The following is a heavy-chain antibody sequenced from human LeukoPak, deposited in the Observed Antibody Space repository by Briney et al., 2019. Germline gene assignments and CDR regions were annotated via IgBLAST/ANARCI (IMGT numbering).Heavy chain of an antibody. CDR2: ISYDGSNK. J-gene: IGHJ4*02. V-gene: IGHV3-30-3*01. CDR3: ARDKNTVGQWLVRPPSQDY. Sequence: QPGGSLRLSCAASGFIFSSYDMHWVSHAPGKGLEWVAVISYDGSNKYYADSVKGRFTISRDNSKSTLYMQMNSLRPEDTAVYYCARDKNTVGQWLVRPPSQDYWGRGTLVTVSS. CDR1: GFIFSSYD. D-gene: IGHD6-19*01.